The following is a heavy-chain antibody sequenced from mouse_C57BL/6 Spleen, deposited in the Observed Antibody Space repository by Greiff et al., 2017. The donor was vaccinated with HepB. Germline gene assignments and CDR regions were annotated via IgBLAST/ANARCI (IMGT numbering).Heavy chain of an antibody. CDR2: IYPGSGST. D-gene: IGHD2-4*01. CDR1: GYTFTSYW. Sequence: QVQLQQPGAELVKPGASVKMSCKASGYTFTSYWITWVKQRPGQGLEWIGDIYPGSGSTNYNEKFKSKATLTVDTSSSTAYMQLSSLTSEDSAVYYCARRYYDYERDYAMDYWGQVTSVTVSS. CDR3: ARRYYDYERDYAMDY. J-gene: IGHJ4*01. V-gene: IGHV1-55*01.